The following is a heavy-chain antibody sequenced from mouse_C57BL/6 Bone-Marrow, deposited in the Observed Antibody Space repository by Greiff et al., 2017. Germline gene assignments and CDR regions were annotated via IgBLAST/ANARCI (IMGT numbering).Heavy chain of an antibody. Sequence: VQLKQSGPELVKPGASVKIPCKASGYTFTDYNMDWVKQSHGKSLEWIGDINPNNGGTIYNQKFKGKATLTVDKSSSTAYMELRSLTSEDTAVYYCARTRSNYGAMDYWGQGTSVTVSS. J-gene: IGHJ4*01. D-gene: IGHD2-5*01. CDR3: ARTRSNYGAMDY. CDR2: INPNNGGT. V-gene: IGHV1-18*01. CDR1: GYTFTDYN.